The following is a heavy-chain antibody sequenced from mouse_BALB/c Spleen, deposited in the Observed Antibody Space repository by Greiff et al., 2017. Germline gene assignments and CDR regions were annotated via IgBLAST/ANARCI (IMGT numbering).Heavy chain of an antibody. CDR2: IYPYNGGT. J-gene: IGHJ1*01. V-gene: IGHV1S29*02. D-gene: IGHD2-14*01. CDR1: GYTFTDYN. CDR3: ARRGYYRYDFDV. Sequence: EVKLMESGPELVKPGASVKISCKASGYTFTDYNMHWVKQSHGKSLEWIGYIYPYNGGTGYNQKFKSKATLTVDNSSSTDYMELRSLASEDSAVYYCARRGYYRYDFDVWGAGTTVTVS.